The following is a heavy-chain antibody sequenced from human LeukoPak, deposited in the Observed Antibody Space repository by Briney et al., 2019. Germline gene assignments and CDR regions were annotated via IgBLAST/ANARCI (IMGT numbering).Heavy chain of an antibody. J-gene: IGHJ4*02. Sequence: GRSLRLSCAASGFTFDDYAMHWVRQAPGKGLEWVSGISWNSGSIGYADSVKGRFTTSRDNAKNSLYLQMNSLRAEDTALYYCEKGAPGYSTPRYYFDYWGQGTLVTVSS. CDR3: EKGAPGYSTPRYYFDY. V-gene: IGHV3-9*01. CDR1: GFTFDDYA. D-gene: IGHD6-13*01. CDR2: ISWNSGSI.